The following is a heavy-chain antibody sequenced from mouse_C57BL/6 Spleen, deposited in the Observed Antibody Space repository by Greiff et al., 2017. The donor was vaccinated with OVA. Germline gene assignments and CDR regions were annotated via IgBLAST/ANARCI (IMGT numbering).Heavy chain of an antibody. CDR3: ARGDYYGSSWLFDY. V-gene: IGHV1-76*01. J-gene: IGHJ2*01. CDR1: GYTFTDYY. Sequence: LVESGAELVRPGASVKLSCKASGYTFTDYYINWVKQRPGQGLEWIARIYPGSGNTYYNEKFKGKATLTAEKSSSTAYMQLSSLTSEDSAVYFCARGDYYGSSWLFDYWGQGTTLTVSS. CDR2: IYPGSGNT. D-gene: IGHD1-1*01.